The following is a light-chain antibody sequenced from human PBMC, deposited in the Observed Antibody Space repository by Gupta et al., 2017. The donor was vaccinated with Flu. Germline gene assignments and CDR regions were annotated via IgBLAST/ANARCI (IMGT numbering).Light chain of an antibody. CDR2: DVS. J-gene: IGLJ1*01. CDR1: SSDVGGYNY. Sequence: SVTISCTGSSSDVGGYNYVTWYQQHPSKVPKLMIYDVSERPSGVPARFSGSKSGNTVSLTISERQAENEADYYCCSDAGRYPYVFGTRTQVTVL. CDR3: CSDAGRYPYV. V-gene: IGLV2-11*01.